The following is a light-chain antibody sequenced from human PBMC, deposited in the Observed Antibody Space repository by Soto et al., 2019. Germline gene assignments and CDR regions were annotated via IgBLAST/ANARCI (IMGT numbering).Light chain of an antibody. V-gene: IGLV1-40*01. Sequence: QSVLTQPPSVSGAPGQRVTISCTGSSSNIGAGYDVHWYQQLPGTAPKLLIYGNSNRPSGVPDRFSGSKSGTSASLAITGLQAEDEADYYRQSYDSSLSGYVFGTGTKRTVL. J-gene: IGLJ1*01. CDR3: QSYDSSLSGYV. CDR2: GNS. CDR1: SSNIGAGYD.